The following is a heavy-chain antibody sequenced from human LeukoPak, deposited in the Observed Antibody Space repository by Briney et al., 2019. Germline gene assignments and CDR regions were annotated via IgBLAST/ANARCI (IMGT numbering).Heavy chain of an antibody. V-gene: IGHV5-10-1*01. CDR1: GYSCTSYW. Sequence: HGESLKISCKGSGYSCTSYWISWVRQMPGKGLEWMGRIDPSDSYTNYSPSFQGHVTISADKSISTAYLQWHSLKASDTAMYYCARQRGVARGANWFFDYWGQGTLVTVSS. D-gene: IGHD1-1*01. J-gene: IGHJ4*02. CDR2: IDPSDSYT. CDR3: ARQRGVARGANWFFDY.